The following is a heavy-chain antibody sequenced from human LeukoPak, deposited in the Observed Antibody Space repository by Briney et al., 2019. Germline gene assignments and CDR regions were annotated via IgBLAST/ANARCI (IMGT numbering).Heavy chain of an antibody. D-gene: IGHD3-16*02. J-gene: IGHJ4*02. CDR3: ASGDYVWGSYRYWFDD. CDR2: ISGSGGST. V-gene: IGHV3-23*01. Sequence: LPGGSLRLSCAASGFTFSSYAMSWVRQAPGKGLEWVSAISGSGGSTYYADSVKGRFTISRDNSKNTLYLQMNSLRAEDTAVYYCASGDYVWGSYRYWFDDWGQGTLVTVSS. CDR1: GFTFSSYA.